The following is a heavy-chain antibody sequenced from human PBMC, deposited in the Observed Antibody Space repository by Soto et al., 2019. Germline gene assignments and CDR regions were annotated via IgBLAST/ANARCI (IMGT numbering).Heavy chain of an antibody. Sequence: GGSLRLSCAASGFTFSSYGMHWVRQAPGKGLEWVSVICNSSSYTNYADSVKGRFAISRDNAKNSLYLQMNSLRAEDTAVYYCGFTSGYDSRGPYYFDYWGQGTLVTVSS. J-gene: IGHJ4*02. V-gene: IGHV3-21*05. D-gene: IGHD5-12*01. CDR1: GFTFSSYG. CDR3: GFTSGYDSRGPYYFDY. CDR2: ICNSSSYT.